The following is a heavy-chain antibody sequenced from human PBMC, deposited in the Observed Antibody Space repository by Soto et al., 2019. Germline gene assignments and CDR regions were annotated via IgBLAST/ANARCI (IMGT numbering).Heavy chain of an antibody. J-gene: IGHJ4*02. Sequence: GGSLRLSCAASGFTFSNYWMHWVCQAPGKGLVSVSRINSDGTRTSYADSVKGRFTISRDNAKNTLYLQMNSLRAEDTAVYYCARGYSSTDYWGQGTLVTVSS. CDR1: GFTFSNYW. V-gene: IGHV3-74*01. D-gene: IGHD6-13*01. CDR2: INSDGTRT. CDR3: ARGYSSTDY.